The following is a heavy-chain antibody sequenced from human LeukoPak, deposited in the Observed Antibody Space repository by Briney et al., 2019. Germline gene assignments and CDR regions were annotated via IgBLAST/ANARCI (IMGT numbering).Heavy chain of an antibody. J-gene: IGHJ3*02. CDR3: ASQIAARPLDLRAFDI. CDR2: IYYSGST. CDR1: GGSLSSGDYY. V-gene: IGHV4-30-4*01. Sequence: PSETLSLTCTVSGGSLSSGDYYWSWIRQPPGKGLEWIGYIYYSGSTYYNPSLKSRVTISVDTSKNQFSLKLSSVTAADTAVYYCASQIAARPLDLRAFDIWGQGTMVTVSS. D-gene: IGHD6-6*01.